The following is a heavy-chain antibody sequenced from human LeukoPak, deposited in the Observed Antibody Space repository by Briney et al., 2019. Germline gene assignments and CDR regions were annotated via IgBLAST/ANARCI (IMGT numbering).Heavy chain of an antibody. V-gene: IGHV3-49*04. D-gene: IGHD3-22*01. CDR1: GFVFGEHA. CDR2: IRNKADDATT. J-gene: IGHJ4*02. CDR3: ARGDGWLLPNYFDY. Sequence: GRSLRLSCTTSGFVFGEHAMTWVRQAPGRGLEWVGVIRNKADDATTEYAASVEGRFSISRDNSKNTLYLQMDSLTAEDMAMYYCARGDGWLLPNYFDYWGQGTLVTVSS.